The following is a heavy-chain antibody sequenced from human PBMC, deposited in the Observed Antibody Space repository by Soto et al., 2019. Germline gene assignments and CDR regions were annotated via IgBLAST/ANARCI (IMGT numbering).Heavy chain of an antibody. CDR3: VVRGSAFDI. V-gene: IGHV3-64D*08. D-gene: IGHD3-10*01. CDR1: GFTLTGDA. CDR2: ITGDGVST. J-gene: IGHJ3*02. Sequence: EVQVVESGGGLVQPGGSLRLSCSGSGFTLTGDAVHWVRQAPGKGLEYVSGITGDGVSTYYADSVKGRFTIFRDKSKNSLFVQMSGLRPEDTAVYHCVVRGSAFDIWGQGTVVTVSS.